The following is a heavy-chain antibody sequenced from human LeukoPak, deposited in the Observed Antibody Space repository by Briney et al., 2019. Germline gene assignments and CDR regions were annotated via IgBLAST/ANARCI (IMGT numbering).Heavy chain of an antibody. J-gene: IGHJ4*02. CDR2: IKQDGSEK. CDR3: ARDGLYAIFCPR. D-gene: IGHD3-9*01. Sequence: GGSLRLSCAASGFTFSSYEMNWVRQAPGKGLEWVANIKQDGSEKYYVDSVKGRFTISRDNAKNSLYLQMNSLRAEDTAVYYCARDGLYAIFCPRGGQGTLVTVSS. V-gene: IGHV3-7*01. CDR1: GFTFSSYE.